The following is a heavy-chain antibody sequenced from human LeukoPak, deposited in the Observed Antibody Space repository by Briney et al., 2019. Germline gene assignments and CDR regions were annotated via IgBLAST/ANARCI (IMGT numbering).Heavy chain of an antibody. J-gene: IGHJ4*02. D-gene: IGHD3-3*01. CDR3: ARAYYDFWSGYYRNPTPFDY. CDR1: GYTFTSNY. Sequence: VASVKVSCKASGYTFTSNYIHWVRQAPGQGLEWMGMIYPRDGSTSYAQKFQGRVTMTRNTSISTAYMELSSLRSEDTAVYYCARAYYDFWSGYYRNPTPFDYWGQGTLVTVSS. CDR2: IYPRDGST. V-gene: IGHV1-46*01.